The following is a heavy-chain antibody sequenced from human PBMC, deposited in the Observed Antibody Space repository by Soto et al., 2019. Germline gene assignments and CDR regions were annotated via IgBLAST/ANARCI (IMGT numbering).Heavy chain of an antibody. CDR1: GFSLSNARMG. D-gene: IGHD3-16*02. V-gene: IGHV2-26*01. J-gene: IGHJ6*04. CDR2: IFSNDEK. Sequence: SGPTLVNPTETLTLTCTVSGFSLSNARMGVSWIRQPPGKALEWLAHIFSNDEKSYSTSLKSRLTISKDTSKSQVVLTMTNMDPVDTATYYCARILLYAYIWGSYRPTRVVDVWGKGTTVTVSS. CDR3: ARILLYAYIWGSYRPTRVVDV.